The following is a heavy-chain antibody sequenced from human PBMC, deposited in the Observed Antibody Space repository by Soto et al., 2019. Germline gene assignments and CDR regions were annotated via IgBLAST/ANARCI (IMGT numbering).Heavy chain of an antibody. V-gene: IGHV1-3*01. CDR1: GYTFTSYA. Sequence: ALVKVSCKASGYTFTSYAMHCVRQAPGQRLKWMEWINAGNGNTKYSQKFQGRVTITRDTSASTAYMELSSLRSEDTAVYYCARDLTSKYYDFWSGPLNYYYYMDVWGKGTTVTVSS. J-gene: IGHJ6*03. CDR2: INAGNGNT. D-gene: IGHD3-3*01. CDR3: ARDLTSKYYDFWSGPLNYYYYMDV.